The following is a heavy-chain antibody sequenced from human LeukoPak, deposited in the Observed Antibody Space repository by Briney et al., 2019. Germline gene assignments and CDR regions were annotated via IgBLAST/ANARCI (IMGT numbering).Heavy chain of an antibody. V-gene: IGHV1-69*13. D-gene: IGHD3-22*01. CDR3: ARDYYDSSGYSNWFDP. J-gene: IGHJ5*02. CDR2: IIPIFGTA. CDR1: GGTFSSYA. Sequence: SVKVSCTASGGTFSSYAISWVRQAPGQGLEWMGGIIPIFGTANYAQKFQGRVTITADESTSTAYMELSSLRSEDTAVYYCARDYYDSSGYSNWFDPWGQGTLVTVSS.